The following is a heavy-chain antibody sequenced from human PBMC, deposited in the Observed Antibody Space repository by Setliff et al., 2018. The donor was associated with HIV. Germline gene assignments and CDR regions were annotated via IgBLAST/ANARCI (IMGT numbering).Heavy chain of an antibody. Sequence: LSLTCSVSGDSMSSFSSYWGWIRQSPRKGLEWIGSIYPSGTTYYNPSLKSRVTISVDTSKNQFSLKLTSVTAADTALYYCARALGGGYGHAFDVWGQGTMVTVSS. D-gene: IGHD5-12*01. J-gene: IGHJ3*01. V-gene: IGHV4-39*07. CDR2: IYPSGTT. CDR1: GDSMSSFSSY. CDR3: ARALGGGYGHAFDV.